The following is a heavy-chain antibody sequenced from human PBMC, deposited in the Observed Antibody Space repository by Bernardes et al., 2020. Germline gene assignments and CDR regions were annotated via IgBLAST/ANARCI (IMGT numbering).Heavy chain of an antibody. D-gene: IGHD5-12*01. CDR2: INHSGST. CDR3: ARGTIFRQRYRGYVDIVATDRNRHAFDI. V-gene: IGHV4-34*01. CDR1: GGSFSGYY. J-gene: IGHJ3*02. Sequence: SETLSLTCAVYGGSFSGYYWSWIRQPPGKGLEWIGEINHSGSTNYNPSLKSRVTISVDTSKNQFSLKLSSVTAADTAVYYCARGTIFRQRYRGYVDIVATDRNRHAFDIWGQGTMVTVSS.